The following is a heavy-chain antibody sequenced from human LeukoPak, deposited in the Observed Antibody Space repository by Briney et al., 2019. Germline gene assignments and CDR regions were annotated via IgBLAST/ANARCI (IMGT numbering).Heavy chain of an antibody. CDR2: IISTGART. CDR3: AKDISGSSGYYSLFDY. D-gene: IGHD3-22*01. CDR1: GFTFSGYA. V-gene: IGHV3-23*01. J-gene: IGHJ4*02. Sequence: GESPTLSCVASGFTFSGYAMSWVRQAPGKGLEWVSCIISTGARTYYADSVKGRFTISRDNSKNTLFLQINSLRDEDTAVYYCAKDISGSSGYYSLFDYWGQGTLVTVSS.